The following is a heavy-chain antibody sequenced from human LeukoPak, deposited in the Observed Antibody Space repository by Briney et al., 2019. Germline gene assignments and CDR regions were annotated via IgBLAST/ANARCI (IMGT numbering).Heavy chain of an antibody. CDR1: GYTFTSYA. V-gene: IGHV1-18*01. D-gene: IGHD5-18*01. J-gene: IGHJ6*02. CDR3: ARGYSYGSDYYYGMDV. Sequence: GASVKVSCKASGYTFTSYAISWVRQAPGQGLEGMGWISGYNGNKKYAQKVQGRVTMTTDTSTSTAYMELRSLRSDDTAVYYCARGYSYGSDYYYGMDVGGQGTTVTVSS. CDR2: ISGYNGNK.